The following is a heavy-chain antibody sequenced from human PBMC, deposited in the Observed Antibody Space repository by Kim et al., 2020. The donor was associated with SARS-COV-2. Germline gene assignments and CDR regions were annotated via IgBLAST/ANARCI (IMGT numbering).Heavy chain of an antibody. CDR2: IKTDGSTK. V-gene: IGHV3-74*01. CDR3: ARDLDWILYDY. D-gene: IGHD3-3*01. Sequence: GGSLRLSWAASGFTFSAYWMHWVRQAPGKGLVWVSRIKTDGSTKIYADSVKGRFTISRDNAKNTLYLQMNSLRAEDTAVYYCARDLDWILYDYWGQGTLVTVSS. J-gene: IGHJ4*02. CDR1: GFTFSAYW.